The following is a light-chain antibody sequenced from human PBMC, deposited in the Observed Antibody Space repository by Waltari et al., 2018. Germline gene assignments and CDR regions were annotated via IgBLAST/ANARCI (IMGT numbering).Light chain of an antibody. Sequence: QSVLTQPPSASGTPGQRVTISCSGGTSSIGSNYVNWYQQLPGAAPQLLIYSTYQRPSGVPDRFSGSKSGTSASLAISGLQSEDEADYYYAAWDDSLNGVLFGGGTKLTVL. J-gene: IGLJ2*01. CDR3: AAWDDSLNGVL. CDR1: TSSIGSNY. CDR2: STY. V-gene: IGLV1-44*01.